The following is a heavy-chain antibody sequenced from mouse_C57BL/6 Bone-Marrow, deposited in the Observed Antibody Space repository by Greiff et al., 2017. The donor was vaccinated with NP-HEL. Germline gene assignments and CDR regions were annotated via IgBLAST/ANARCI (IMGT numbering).Heavy chain of an antibody. CDR3: ARRSNFDYAMDY. CDR2: FHPSNDAT. V-gene: IGHV1-47*01. Sequence: QVQLQQSGAELVKPGASVKMSCKASGYTFTTYPIAWMKQSHGKCIEWIGNFHPSNDATKYNEKFKGKATLTVEKSSSTVYLDLSRLTSDDSSVYYCARRSNFDYAMDYWGQGTSVTVSS. J-gene: IGHJ4*01. CDR1: GYTFTTYP. D-gene: IGHD1-1*01.